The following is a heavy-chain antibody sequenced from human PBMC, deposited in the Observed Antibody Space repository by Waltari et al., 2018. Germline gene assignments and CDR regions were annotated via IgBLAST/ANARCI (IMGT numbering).Heavy chain of an antibody. CDR1: GGSISSYY. V-gene: IGHV4-59*01. D-gene: IGHD6-6*01. CDR3: ARGGARPFDY. J-gene: IGHJ4*02. CDR2: IYYSGST. Sequence: QVQLQESGPGLVKPSETLSLTCTVSGGSISSYYWSWIRQPPGKGLEWIGYIYYSGSTNDNPSLKSRVTISVDTSKNQFSLKLSSVTAADTAVYYCARGGARPFDYWGQGTLVTVSS.